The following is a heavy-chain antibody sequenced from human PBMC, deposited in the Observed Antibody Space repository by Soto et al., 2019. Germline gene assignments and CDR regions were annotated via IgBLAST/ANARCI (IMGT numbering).Heavy chain of an antibody. J-gene: IGHJ4*02. V-gene: IGHV4-30-4*01. CDR2: LSYTGNSYNP. Sequence: QVQLQESGPGLVKASQTLSLTCTVSGASISGSDHYWSWIRKPPGQGLEWIGHLSYTGNSYNPYYNPSLQSPPTMSLPTAQNQFSLNMTSVTAADTAVYFCARSGRSLLDYWGQGALVSVSS. CDR3: ARSGRSLLDY. D-gene: IGHD1-26*01. CDR1: GASISGSDHY.